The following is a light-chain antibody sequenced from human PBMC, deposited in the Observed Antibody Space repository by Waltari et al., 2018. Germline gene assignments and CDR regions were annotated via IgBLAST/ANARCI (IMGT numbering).Light chain of an antibody. Sequence: DIQMTQSPSSLSASVGDRVTITCRASQSISSYLNWYQQKPGTAPKLLIYGASSLQSGVPSRFRGSGSGTDFTLTISSLQPEDFATYSCQQSYSTPFTFGPGTIVDIK. CDR3: QQSYSTPFT. CDR2: GAS. J-gene: IGKJ3*01. V-gene: IGKV1-39*01. CDR1: QSISSY.